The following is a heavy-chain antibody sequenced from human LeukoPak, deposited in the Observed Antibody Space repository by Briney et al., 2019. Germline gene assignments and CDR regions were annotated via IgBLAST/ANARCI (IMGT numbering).Heavy chain of an antibody. CDR1: GFTFSFYV. CDR3: AKRGVDSSGYHDY. CDR2: ISGSGGST. Sequence: GGSLRLSCAASGFTFSFYVLSWVRQAPGKGLEWVSGISGSGGSTYYADSVKGRFTISRDNSKNTLYLQMNSLRAEDTAVYYCAKRGVDSSGYHDYWGQGTLVTVSS. D-gene: IGHD3-22*01. V-gene: IGHV3-23*01. J-gene: IGHJ4*02.